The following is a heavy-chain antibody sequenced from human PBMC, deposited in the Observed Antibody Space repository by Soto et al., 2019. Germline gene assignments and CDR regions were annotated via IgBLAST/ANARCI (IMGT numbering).Heavy chain of an antibody. D-gene: IGHD6-13*01. V-gene: IGHV5-10-1*01. CDR2: IDPSDSYT. CDR3: ARHKIAAAGTELNYYYGMDV. J-gene: IGHJ6*02. CDR1: GSSFTSYW. Sequence: GESLKISCKGSGSSFTSYWISWVRQMPGKGLEWMGRIDPSDSYTNYSPSFHGHVTISADKSISTAYLQWSSLKASDTAMYYCARHKIAAAGTELNYYYGMDVWGQGTTVTVSS.